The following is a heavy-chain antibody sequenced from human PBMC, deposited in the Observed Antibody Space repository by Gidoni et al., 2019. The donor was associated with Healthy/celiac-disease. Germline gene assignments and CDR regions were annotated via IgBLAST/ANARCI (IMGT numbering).Heavy chain of an antibody. Sequence: LEWMGWISAYNGNTNYAQKLQGRVTMTTDTSTSTAYMELRSLRSDDTAVYYCARGGKVGATLDHIWGQGTMVTVSS. CDR3: ARGGKVGATLDHI. V-gene: IGHV1-18*01. D-gene: IGHD1-26*01. CDR2: ISAYNGNT. J-gene: IGHJ3*02.